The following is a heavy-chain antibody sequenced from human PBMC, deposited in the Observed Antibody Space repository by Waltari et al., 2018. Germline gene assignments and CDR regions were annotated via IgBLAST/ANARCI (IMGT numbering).Heavy chain of an antibody. CDR1: GFTFSSYS. D-gene: IGHD3-10*01. Sequence: EVQLVESGGGLVKPGGSLRLSCAASGFTFSSYSMNWVRPVPGKGLEGVSSISSSSSYIYYADSVKGRFTISRDNAKNSLYLQMNSLRAEDTAVYYCAGSLWFRERAFDIWGQGTMVTVSS. CDR3: AGSLWFRERAFDI. V-gene: IGHV3-21*01. J-gene: IGHJ3*02. CDR2: ISSSSSYI.